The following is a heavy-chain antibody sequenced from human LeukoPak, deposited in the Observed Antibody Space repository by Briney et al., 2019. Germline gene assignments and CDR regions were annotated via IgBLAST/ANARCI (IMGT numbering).Heavy chain of an antibody. J-gene: IGHJ5*02. CDR1: GFTLSSYW. CDR3: AKETFVP. V-gene: IGHV3-74*01. CDR2: IKTDGSST. Sequence: GGSLRLSCAASGFTLSSYWMHWVRHAPGKGLVWVSRIKTDGSSTDYADSVKGRFTISRDNAKHTLYLQVNSLSAEDTAVYYCAKETFVPWGQGTLVTVSS.